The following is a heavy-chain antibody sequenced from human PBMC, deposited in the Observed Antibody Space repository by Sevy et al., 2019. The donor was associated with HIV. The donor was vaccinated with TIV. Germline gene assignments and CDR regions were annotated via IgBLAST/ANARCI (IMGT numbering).Heavy chain of an antibody. CDR3: GKGSSGWPRGWFDP. CDR2: ISSNGGST. Sequence: GGSLRLSCSASGFTFSSYAMHWVRQAPGKGLEYVSAISSNGGSTYYADSVKGRFTISRDNSKNTLYLQMSSLRAEDTAVYYCGKGSSGWPRGWFDPWGQGTLVTVSS. D-gene: IGHD6-19*01. CDR1: GFTFSSYA. V-gene: IGHV3-64D*06. J-gene: IGHJ5*02.